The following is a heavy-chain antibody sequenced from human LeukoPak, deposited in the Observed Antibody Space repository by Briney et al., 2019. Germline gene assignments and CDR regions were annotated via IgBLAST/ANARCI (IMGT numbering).Heavy chain of an antibody. V-gene: IGHV4-61*01. CDR3: ARVSVAGTGPDY. CDR2: MFNSGHT. D-gene: IGHD6-13*01. J-gene: IGHJ4*02. CDR1: GGSVSSGSYY. Sequence: SETLSLTCTVSGGSVSSGSYYWSWIRQPPGKGLEWIGFMFNSGHTDSSPSLKSRVTISLDTSKSQYSLKLNSVTAADTAVYYCARVSVAGTGPDYWGQGTLVTVSS.